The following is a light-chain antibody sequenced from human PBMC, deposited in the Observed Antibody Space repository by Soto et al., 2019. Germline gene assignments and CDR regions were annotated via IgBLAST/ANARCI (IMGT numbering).Light chain of an antibody. CDR3: SSYTSSSTVV. CDR2: DVS. Sequence: QSALTQPASGSGSPGQSITLSCTGTSSDVGGYNYVSWYQQHPGKAPKLMIYDVSNRPSGVSNRFSGSKSGNTSSLTISGLQAEDEADYYCSSYTSSSTVVFGGGTKLTVL. CDR1: SSDVGGYNY. V-gene: IGLV2-14*01. J-gene: IGLJ2*01.